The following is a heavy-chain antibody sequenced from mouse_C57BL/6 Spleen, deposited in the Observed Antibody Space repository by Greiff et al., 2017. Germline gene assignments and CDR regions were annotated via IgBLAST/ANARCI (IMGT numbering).Heavy chain of an antibody. D-gene: IGHD1-1*01. CDR1: GFTFSSYG. V-gene: IGHV5-6*01. CDR2: ISSGGSYT. J-gene: IGHJ2*01. Sequence: EVQVVESGGDLVKPGGSLKLSCAASGFTFSSYGLSWVRQTPDKRLEWVATISSGGSYTYYPDSVKGRFTISRDNAKNTLYLQMSSLKSEDTAMYYCARLTTVVAYYFDYWGQGTTLTVSS. CDR3: ARLTTVVAYYFDY.